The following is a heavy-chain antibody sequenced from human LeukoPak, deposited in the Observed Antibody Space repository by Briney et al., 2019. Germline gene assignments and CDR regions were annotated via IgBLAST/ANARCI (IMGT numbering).Heavy chain of an antibody. CDR1: GYTYTVYY. CDR2: HTHISDSK. Sequence: SVKLSYNASGYTYTVYYMHWAPHAPAQALEWMGWHTHISDSKNYAQMSQRRVNITRDTTISAAYVELSRLRSGDKTVASGARTATVVVVAGDFDYWGQGTLGTVSS. V-gene: IGHV1-2*02. D-gene: IGHD2-15*01. CDR3: ARTATVVVVAGDFDY. J-gene: IGHJ4*02.